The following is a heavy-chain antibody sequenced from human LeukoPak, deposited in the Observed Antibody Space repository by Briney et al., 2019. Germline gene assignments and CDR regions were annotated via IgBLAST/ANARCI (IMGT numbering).Heavy chain of an antibody. J-gene: IGHJ6*02. CDR2: ISSGSDYM. CDR3: ARGSLTVTTSLYYYYGMDV. V-gene: IGHV3-21*04. D-gene: IGHD4-17*01. Sequence: GGSLRLSCAASGFTFSTSRMEWVRQAPGKGLEWVSSISSGSDYMYYADSVKGRFTISRDNAKNSLYLQMSSLRSEDTAVYYCARGSLTVTTSLYYYYGMDVWGQGTTVTVSS. CDR1: GFTFSTSR.